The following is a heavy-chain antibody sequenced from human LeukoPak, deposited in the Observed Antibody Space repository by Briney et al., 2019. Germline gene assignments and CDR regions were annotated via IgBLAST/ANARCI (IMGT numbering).Heavy chain of an antibody. Sequence: GSPLRLSCAATGFTFKDYGTQWVPRPPGKAREWGTSIIWNGDGTDCADSVKGRYTISRDNAKNSLYLQLSSLRPEDTALYYCAKHMRATNTYSFFGLDVWGQGTTVTVSS. D-gene: IGHD1-26*01. J-gene: IGHJ6*02. CDR3: AKHMRATNTYSFFGLDV. V-gene: IGHV3-9*01. CDR2: IIWNGDGT. CDR1: GFTFKDYG.